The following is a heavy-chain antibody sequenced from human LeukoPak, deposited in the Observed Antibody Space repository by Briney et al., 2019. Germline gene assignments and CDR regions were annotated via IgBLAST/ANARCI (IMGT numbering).Heavy chain of an antibody. V-gene: IGHV3-11*01. CDR3: ATDPRLLIY. D-gene: IGHD2-21*01. J-gene: IGHJ4*01. Sequence: PGGSLRLSCVVSVFSFSDSYMTWIRQTPGKGLEWLAYISGSSSDIYYADSVKGRFTISRDNAKNSLFLQMNGLRPEDTALYYCATDPRLLIYWGHGTLVTVSS. CDR2: ISGSSSDI. CDR1: VFSFSDSY.